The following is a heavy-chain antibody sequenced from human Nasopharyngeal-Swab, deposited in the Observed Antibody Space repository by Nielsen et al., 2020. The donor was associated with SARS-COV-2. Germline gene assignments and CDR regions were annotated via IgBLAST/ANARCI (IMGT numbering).Heavy chain of an antibody. Sequence: GESLKISCAASGFTFGRYWMHWVRQAPGKGLVWVSRINTDGSTTSHADSVRGRFTISRDNAKNTLYLQMNSLRAEDTAVYYCASGPSGSYLQFDFWGQGNLVTVSS. CDR1: GFTFGRYW. D-gene: IGHD1-26*01. V-gene: IGHV3-74*01. CDR2: INTDGSTT. CDR3: ASGPSGSYLQFDF. J-gene: IGHJ4*02.